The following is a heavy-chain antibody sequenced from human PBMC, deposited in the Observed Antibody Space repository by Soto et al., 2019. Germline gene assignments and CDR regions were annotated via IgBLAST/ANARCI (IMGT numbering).Heavy chain of an antibody. V-gene: IGHV1-3*01. J-gene: IGHJ5*02. Sequence: ASVKVSCKAFGYTFTSYAMHWVRQAPGQRLEWMGWINAGNGNTKYSQKLQGRVTITRDTSASTAYMELSSLRSEDTAVYYCARGVAGPLHWFDPWGQGTLVTVSS. D-gene: IGHD6-19*01. CDR1: GYTFTSYA. CDR2: INAGNGNT. CDR3: ARGVAGPLHWFDP.